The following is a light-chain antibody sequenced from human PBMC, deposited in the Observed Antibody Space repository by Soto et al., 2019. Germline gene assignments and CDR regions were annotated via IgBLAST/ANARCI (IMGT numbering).Light chain of an antibody. J-gene: IGKJ2*01. Sequence: EIVLTQSPGTLSLSPGERATLSCRASQSVRSSYLAWYQQKPGQAPRLLIYGASSRATGIPDRFSGSGSGTDFTLTISRLEPDDFAVYYCQQYGSSPRTFGQGTKLEIK. CDR3: QQYGSSPRT. CDR1: QSVRSSY. V-gene: IGKV3-20*01. CDR2: GAS.